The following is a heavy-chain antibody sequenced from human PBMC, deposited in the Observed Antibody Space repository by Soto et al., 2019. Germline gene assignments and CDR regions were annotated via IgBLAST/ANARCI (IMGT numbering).Heavy chain of an antibody. CDR2: IRNKPNGHTT. Sequence: EVQLVESGGGLVQPGGSLRLSCEGSGFTFSGHYMDWVRQAPGKGLEWLGRIRNKPNGHTTAYAASVKGRFTISGDDSKILVYLQMNSLKSEDTALYYCSTTVITAPLFEYWGQGTLVAVSS. J-gene: IGHJ4*02. CDR3: STTVITAPLFEY. CDR1: GFTFSGHY. D-gene: IGHD2-21*02. V-gene: IGHV3-72*01.